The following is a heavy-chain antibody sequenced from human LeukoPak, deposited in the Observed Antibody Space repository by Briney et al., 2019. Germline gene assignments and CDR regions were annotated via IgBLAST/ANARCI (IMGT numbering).Heavy chain of an antibody. V-gene: IGHV3-23*01. J-gene: IGHJ4*02. Sequence: GGSLRLSCAASGFTFSSYGMHWVRQAPGKGLEWVSTISGSGDSAYYADSVKGRFTISRDNSKNTLYLQMNSLRADDTAVYYCAKLRSVVVIAALNYWGQGILVTVSS. D-gene: IGHD2-21*01. CDR3: AKLRSVVVIAALNY. CDR2: ISGSGDSA. CDR1: GFTFSSYG.